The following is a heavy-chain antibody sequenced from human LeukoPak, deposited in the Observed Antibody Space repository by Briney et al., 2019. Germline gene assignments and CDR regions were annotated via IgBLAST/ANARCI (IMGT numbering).Heavy chain of an antibody. J-gene: IGHJ6*04. Sequence: ASVKVSCKASGYTFTSYGISWVRQAPGQGLEWMGWISAYNGNTNYAQKLQGRVTMTTDTSTSTAYMELRSLRSDDTAVYYCAGDRGKVITMVRGNYGMDVWGKGTTVTVSS. D-gene: IGHD3-10*01. CDR3: AGDRGKVITMVRGNYGMDV. CDR2: ISAYNGNT. V-gene: IGHV1-18*04. CDR1: GYTFTSYG.